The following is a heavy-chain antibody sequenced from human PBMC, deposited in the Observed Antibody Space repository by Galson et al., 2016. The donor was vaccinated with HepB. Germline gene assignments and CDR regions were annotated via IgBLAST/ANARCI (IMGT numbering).Heavy chain of an antibody. V-gene: IGHV2-5*02. CDR1: GFSLSTSGVG. CDR3: AHSTMPDYYDHSGFYYGAWGVDY. D-gene: IGHD3-22*01. Sequence: PALVKPTQTLTLTCTFSGFSLSTSGVGVGWIRQPPGKALEWLALIYWDDDKRYSPSLKSRLTITKDTSENQVVLTMTNMDPVDTATYYCAHSTMPDYYDHSGFYYGAWGVDYWGQGTLVTVSS. J-gene: IGHJ4*02. CDR2: IYWDDDK.